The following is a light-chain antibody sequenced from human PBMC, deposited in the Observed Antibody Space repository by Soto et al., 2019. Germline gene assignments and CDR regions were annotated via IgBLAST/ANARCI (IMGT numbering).Light chain of an antibody. J-gene: IGKJ2*01. V-gene: IGKV3-15*01. CDR3: QQYDDWPPFT. CDR1: QSVADK. CDR2: AAS. Sequence: EVVMTQLPATLSVSPGERVSLSCRASQSVADKLAWYQQKPGQAPRLLIYAASSRAAGIPTRFSGSGSATDFTLTISSLQPEDFAVYYCQQYDDWPPFTFGQGTRLDI.